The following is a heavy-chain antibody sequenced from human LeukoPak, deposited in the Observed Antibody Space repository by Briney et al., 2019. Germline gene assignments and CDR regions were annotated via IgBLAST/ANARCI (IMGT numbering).Heavy chain of an antibody. Sequence: GGSLRLSCAASGFTFSSSWMHWVCQAPGKGLVWVSRINSDGNNTNYADSVRGRFTISRDNAKNTLYLQMSSLRPEDTAVYYCASDWYYGSGSLWGQGTLVTVSS. V-gene: IGHV3-74*01. CDR2: INSDGNNT. CDR1: GFTFSSSW. CDR3: ASDWYYGSGSL. J-gene: IGHJ4*02. D-gene: IGHD3-10*01.